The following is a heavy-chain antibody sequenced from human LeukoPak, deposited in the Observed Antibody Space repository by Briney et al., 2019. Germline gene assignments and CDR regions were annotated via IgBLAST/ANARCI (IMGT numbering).Heavy chain of an antibody. Sequence: PGGSLRLSCAASGSTFSNYEVNWVRQAPGKGLEWVSYISTSGSTIYYTDSVKGRFTISRDNAKNSVYLQMNSLRAEDTAVYYCATGTIYYWGQGALVTVSS. CDR2: ISTSGSTI. D-gene: IGHD1-1*01. CDR3: ATGTIYY. V-gene: IGHV3-48*03. CDR1: GSTFSNYE. J-gene: IGHJ4*02.